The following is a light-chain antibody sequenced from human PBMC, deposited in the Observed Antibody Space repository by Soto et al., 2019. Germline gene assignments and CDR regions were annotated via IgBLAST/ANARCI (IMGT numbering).Light chain of an antibody. V-gene: IGKV3-11*01. J-gene: IGKJ4*01. CDR2: DAS. CDR3: QQRATWPRVT. Sequence: EIVLTQSPATLSLSPGETATLSCRASQSISRYLAWYQKKPGQAPRLLIYDASIRATGIPARFRGGGSETDFPLTISSLAPEDFAIYYCQQRATWPRVTFGGGTKVPIK. CDR1: QSISRY.